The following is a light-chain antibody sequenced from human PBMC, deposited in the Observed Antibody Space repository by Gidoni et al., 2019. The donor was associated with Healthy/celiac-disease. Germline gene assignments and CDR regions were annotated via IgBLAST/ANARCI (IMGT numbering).Light chain of an antibody. CDR1: SRDVGGYTY. CDR2: DVS. CDR3: CSYAGSYVV. J-gene: IGLJ2*01. Sequence: QSALTQPRSVSGSPGQSVTISCTGTSRDVGGYTYVSWYPQHPGKAPKLMIYDVSKRPSGVPDRFSGSKSGNTASLTISGLQAEDEAYYYCCSYAGSYVVFGGGTKLTVL. V-gene: IGLV2-11*01.